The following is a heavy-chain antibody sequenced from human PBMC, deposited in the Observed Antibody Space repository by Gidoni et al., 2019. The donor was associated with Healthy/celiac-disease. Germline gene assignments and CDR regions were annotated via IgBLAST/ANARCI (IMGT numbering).Heavy chain of an antibody. J-gene: IGHJ4*02. CDR1: GGSISSSSYY. V-gene: IGHV4-39*01. Sequence: QLQLQESGPGLVKPSETLSLTCTVSGGSISSSSYYWGWTRQPPGKGLEWIGSIYYSGSTYYNPSLKSRVTISVDTSKNQFSLKLSSVTAADTAVYYCARHSGSYYHIDYWGQGTLVTVSS. CDR3: ARHSGSYYHIDY. CDR2: IYYSGST. D-gene: IGHD1-26*01.